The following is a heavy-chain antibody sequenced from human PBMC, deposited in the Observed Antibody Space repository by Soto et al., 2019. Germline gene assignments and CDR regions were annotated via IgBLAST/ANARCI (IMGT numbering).Heavy chain of an antibody. CDR2: IWYDGSNK. V-gene: IGHV3-33*01. J-gene: IGHJ3*02. D-gene: IGHD3-16*01. Sequence: GGSLRLSCVASGFTFSSYGMHWVRQAPGKGLEWVAVIWYDGSNKYYADSVKGRFTISRDNSKNTLYLQMNSLRAEDTAVYYCARGDIMITFGDAFDIWGQGTMVTVSS. CDR3: ARGDIMITFGDAFDI. CDR1: GFTFSSYG.